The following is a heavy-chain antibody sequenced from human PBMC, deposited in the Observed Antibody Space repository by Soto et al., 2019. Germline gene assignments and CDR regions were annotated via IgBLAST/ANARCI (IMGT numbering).Heavy chain of an antibody. CDR3: ARDRGSSPKGYYYYMDV. D-gene: IGHD6-13*01. J-gene: IGHJ6*03. Sequence: SETLSLTCAVYGGSFSGYYWSWIRQPPGKGLEWIGEINHSGSTNYNPSLKSRVTISVDTSKNQFSLKLSSVTAADTAVYYCARDRGSSPKGYYYYMDVWGKGTTVPVSS. V-gene: IGHV4-34*01. CDR2: INHSGST. CDR1: GGSFSGYY.